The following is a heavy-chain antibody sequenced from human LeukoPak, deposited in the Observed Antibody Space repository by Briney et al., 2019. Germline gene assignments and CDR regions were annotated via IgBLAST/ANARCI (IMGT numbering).Heavy chain of an antibody. V-gene: IGHV3-11*01. CDR1: DFTLSDYY. Sequence: GGSLRLSCAASDFTLSDYYMTWIPQAPGKGLEWLSYISNSGSDIYSADSVKGRFTISRDNAKNSLYLQMNSLRAEDTAVYYCARSYRATAGIVDVWGQGTTVTVSS. CDR2: ISNSGSDI. CDR3: ARSYRATAGIVDV. D-gene: IGHD6-13*01. J-gene: IGHJ6*02.